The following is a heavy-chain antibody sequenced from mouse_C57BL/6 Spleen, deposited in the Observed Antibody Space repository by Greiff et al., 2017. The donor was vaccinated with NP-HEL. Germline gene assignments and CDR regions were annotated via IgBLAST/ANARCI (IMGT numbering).Heavy chain of an antibody. CDR2: INPSTGGT. CDR1: GYSFTGYY. D-gene: IGHD1-1*01. CDR3: ARRYYGPYYFDY. J-gene: IGHJ2*01. Sequence: EVQLQQSGPELVKPGASVKISCKASGYSFTGYYMNWVKQSPEKSLEWIGEINPSTGGTTYNQKFKAKATLTVDKSSSTAYMQLKSLTSEDSAVYYCARRYYGPYYFDYWGQGTTLTVSS. V-gene: IGHV1-42*01.